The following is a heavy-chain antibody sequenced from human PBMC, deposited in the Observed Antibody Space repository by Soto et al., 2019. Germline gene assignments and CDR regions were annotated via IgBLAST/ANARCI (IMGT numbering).Heavy chain of an antibody. Sequence: GESLKVSCKGSGYLFPGYWISWVRQMPGPGMQWMGVIYPDDSDIKYSPSFQGHVTLSVDKSSGTAYLQWRSLKASDTAIYYCSSRIYGVNDFRAQG. J-gene: IGHJ4*01. V-gene: IGHV5-51*01. CDR2: IYPDDSDI. CDR3: SSRIYGVNDF. CDR1: GYLFPGYW. D-gene: IGHD2-8*01.